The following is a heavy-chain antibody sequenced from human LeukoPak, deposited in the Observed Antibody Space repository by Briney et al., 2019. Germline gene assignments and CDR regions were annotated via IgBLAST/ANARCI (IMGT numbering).Heavy chain of an antibody. D-gene: IGHD2-2*01. CDR2: ISSSSSYI. CDR3: ARESSSTTSLAL. J-gene: IGHJ4*02. CDR1: GFTFSSYS. V-gene: IGHV3-21*01. Sequence: PGGSLRLSCAASGFTFSSYSMNWVRQAPGKGLEWVSSISSSSSYIYYADSVKGRFTISRDNAKNTLYLQMNSLRAEDTAIYYCARESSSTTSLALWGQGTLVTVSS.